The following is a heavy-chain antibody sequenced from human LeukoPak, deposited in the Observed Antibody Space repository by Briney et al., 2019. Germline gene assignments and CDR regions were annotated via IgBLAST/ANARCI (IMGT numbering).Heavy chain of an antibody. J-gene: IGHJ6*03. CDR2: IRYDGSNK. V-gene: IGHV3-30*02. CDR3: AKVRWFGEFWDYYYMDV. Sequence: PGGSLRLSCAASGFTFSSYAMHWVRQAPGKGLEWVAFIRYDGSNKYYADSVKGRFTISRDNSKNTLYLQMNSLRAEDTAVYYCAKVRWFGEFWDYYYMDVWGKGTTVTISS. CDR1: GFTFSSYA. D-gene: IGHD3-10*01.